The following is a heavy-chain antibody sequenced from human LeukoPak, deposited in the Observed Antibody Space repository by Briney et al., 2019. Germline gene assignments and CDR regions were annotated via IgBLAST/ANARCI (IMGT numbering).Heavy chain of an antibody. Sequence: GRSLRLSCAASGFTFSSYAMHWVRQAPGKGLEWVAVISYDGSNKYYADSVKGRFTISRDNSKNTLYLQMNSLRAEDTAVYYCARERGGLYNWFDPWGQGTLVTVSS. D-gene: IGHD3-16*01. CDR3: ARERGGLYNWFDP. CDR2: ISYDGSNK. CDR1: GFTFSSYA. V-gene: IGHV3-30-3*01. J-gene: IGHJ5*02.